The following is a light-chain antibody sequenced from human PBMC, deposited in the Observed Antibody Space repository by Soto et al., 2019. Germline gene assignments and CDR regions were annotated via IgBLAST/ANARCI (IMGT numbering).Light chain of an antibody. CDR1: QSVSRRH. Sequence: EIVLTQSPGTLSLSPGERATISCRASQSVSRRHLAWYQQKPGQAPRLLIYGASSRATGIADRFSGSGSGTDFTLTISRLEPEDFAVYYCQQYGNSPPYSFGQGTKLEIK. V-gene: IGKV3-20*01. CDR3: QQYGNSPPYS. J-gene: IGKJ2*03. CDR2: GAS.